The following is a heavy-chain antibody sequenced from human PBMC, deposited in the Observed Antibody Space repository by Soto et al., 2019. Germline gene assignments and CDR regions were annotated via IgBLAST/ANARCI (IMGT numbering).Heavy chain of an antibody. CDR3: AKDRYSGYDYVLTPGPFDY. CDR1: GFTFSSYV. V-gene: IGHV3-23*01. J-gene: IGHJ4*02. Sequence: GGSLRLSCAASGFTFSSYVMSWVRQAPGKGLEWVSAISGSGGSTYYADSVKGRFTISRDNSKNTLYLQMNSLRAEDTAVYYCAKDRYSGYDYVLTPGPFDYWGQGTLVTVSS. D-gene: IGHD5-12*01. CDR2: ISGSGGST.